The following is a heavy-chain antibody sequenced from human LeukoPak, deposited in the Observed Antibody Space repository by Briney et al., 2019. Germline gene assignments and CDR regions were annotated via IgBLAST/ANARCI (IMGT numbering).Heavy chain of an antibody. D-gene: IGHD3-10*01. V-gene: IGHV3-53*01. J-gene: IGHJ4*02. CDR1: GFTVSSNY. Sequence: PGGSLRLSCAASGFTVSSNYMSWVRQAPGKGLEWVSVIYSGGSTYYADSVKGRFTISRDNSKNTLYLQMNSLRAEDTAVYYCVRSPPGKHYYGSGSYLDYWGQGTLVTVSS. CDR2: IYSGGST. CDR3: VRSPPGKHYYGSGSYLDY.